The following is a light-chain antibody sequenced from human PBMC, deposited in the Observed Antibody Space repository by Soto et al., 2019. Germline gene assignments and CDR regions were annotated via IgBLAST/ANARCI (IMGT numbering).Light chain of an antibody. CDR1: QGISNY. CDR3: QKYNSAPRA. V-gene: IGKV1-27*01. Sequence: DIQMTQSPSSLSASVGDRVTITCRASQGISNYLAWYQQKPGKVPKLLLYAASTFQSGVPSRFSGSGSGTDFTRTISSLQPEDVATYYCQKYNSAPRAFGQGTKVEIK. J-gene: IGKJ1*01. CDR2: AAS.